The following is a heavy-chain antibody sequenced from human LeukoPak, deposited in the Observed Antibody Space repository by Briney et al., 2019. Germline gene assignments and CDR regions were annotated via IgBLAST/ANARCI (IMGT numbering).Heavy chain of an antibody. D-gene: IGHD6-19*01. CDR1: GFTFSSYA. Sequence: GGSLRLSCAASGFTFSSYAMSWVRQAPGKGLEWVSAISGSGGSTYYADSVKGRFTISRDNSKNTLYLQMNSLRAEDTAVYYCAKGYSSGWYAITLDAFDIWGQGTMVTVSS. CDR3: AKGYSSGWYAITLDAFDI. V-gene: IGHV3-23*01. CDR2: ISGSGGST. J-gene: IGHJ3*02.